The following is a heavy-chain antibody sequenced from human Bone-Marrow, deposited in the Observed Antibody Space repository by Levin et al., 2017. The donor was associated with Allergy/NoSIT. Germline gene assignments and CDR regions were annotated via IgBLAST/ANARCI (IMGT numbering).Heavy chain of an antibody. V-gene: IGHV3-74*01. CDR1: GFTFSDYW. J-gene: IGHJ5*02. CDR3: VRDPYSTSSTVQRGFWFDP. CDR2: INSDGSST. D-gene: IGHD6-6*01. Sequence: HGESLKISCAASGFTFSDYWMYWVRQAPGKGPVWVSRINSDGSSTRYADSVRGRFTISRDNAKNMLYLQMNSLRAEDTAVYYCVRDPYSTSSTVQRGFWFDPWGQGTLVTVSS.